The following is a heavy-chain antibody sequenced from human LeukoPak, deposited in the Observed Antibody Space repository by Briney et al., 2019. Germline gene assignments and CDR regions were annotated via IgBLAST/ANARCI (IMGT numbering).Heavy chain of an antibody. CDR1: GSTFSSFE. J-gene: IGHJ4*02. CDR2: MSSRDNTR. CDR3: ARGFGRFGHRFGY. D-gene: IGHD3-10*01. Sequence: SGGSLRLSCAASGSTFSSFEMDWVRQAPGKGLEWISYMSSRDNTRYYAESVRGRFTMSRDNAKNSLSLQMDGLRVEDTAVYYCARGFGRFGHRFGYLGQGTLVTVSS. V-gene: IGHV3-48*03.